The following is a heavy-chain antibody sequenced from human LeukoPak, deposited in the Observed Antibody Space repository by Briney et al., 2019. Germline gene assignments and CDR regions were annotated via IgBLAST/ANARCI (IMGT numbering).Heavy chain of an antibody. V-gene: IGHV3-30-3*01. CDR3: AKDNLGYCGATSCSHFDY. CDR1: GFTFSTYA. CDR2: ISFDGSNK. J-gene: IGHJ4*02. D-gene: IGHD2-2*01. Sequence: GGSLRLSCAASGFTFSTYAVQRVRQAPGKGLEWVAVISFDGSNKYYADSVKGRFTISRDNSKNALFLQMNSLRTEDTAVYYCAKDNLGYCGATSCSHFDYWGQGTLVTVSS.